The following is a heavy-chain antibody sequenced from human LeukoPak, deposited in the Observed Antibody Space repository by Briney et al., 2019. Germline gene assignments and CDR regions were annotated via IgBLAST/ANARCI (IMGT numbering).Heavy chain of an antibody. CDR3: AKDHDWNYAPGDAFDI. J-gene: IGHJ3*02. CDR1: GFPFGNYW. Sequence: GGSLRLSCAASGFPFGNYWMHWVRQAPGKGLEWVAFIRYDGSNKYYADSVKGRFTISRDNSKNTLYLQMNSLRAEDTAVYYCAKDHDWNYAPGDAFDIWGQGTMVTVSS. D-gene: IGHD1-7*01. V-gene: IGHV3-30*02. CDR2: IRYDGSNK.